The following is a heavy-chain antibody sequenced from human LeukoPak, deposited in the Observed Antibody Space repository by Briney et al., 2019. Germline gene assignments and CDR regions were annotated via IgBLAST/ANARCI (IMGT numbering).Heavy chain of an antibody. CDR2: ISSSSSYI. J-gene: IGHJ4*02. CDR1: EFTFSSYS. V-gene: IGHV3-21*04. CDR3: AREKSYGADFDY. D-gene: IGHD4-17*01. Sequence: GGSLRLSCAASEFTFSSYSMNWVRQAPGKGLEWVSSISSSSSYIYYADSVKGRFTISRDNAKNSLYLQMNSLRAEDTAVYYCAREKSYGADFDYWGQGTLVTVSS.